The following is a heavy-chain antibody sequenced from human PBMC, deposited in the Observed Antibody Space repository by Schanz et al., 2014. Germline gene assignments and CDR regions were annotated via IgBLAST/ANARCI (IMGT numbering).Heavy chain of an antibody. CDR3: VRDILHRVYDSGSP. J-gene: IGHJ5*02. Sequence: EVQLLESGGGLVQPGGSLRLSCAASGFTFSAYAMTWVRQIPGKGLEWVSYVSRSTPDIYYADSVKGRFTMSRDNAKNSVFLQMNSLRAEDTAVYYCVRDILHRVYDSGSPWGQGTLVTVSS. D-gene: IGHD3-10*01. CDR1: GFTFSAYA. V-gene: IGHV3-48*01. CDR2: VSRSTPDI.